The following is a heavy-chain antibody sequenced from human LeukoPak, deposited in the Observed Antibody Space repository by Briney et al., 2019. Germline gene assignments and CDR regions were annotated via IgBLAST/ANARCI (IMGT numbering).Heavy chain of an antibody. Sequence: GGSLRLSCGASGFTFRNYAMTWVRQAPGKGLEWVSSIEGDGSGTYYTDSARGRFIVSRDNSKNTLFLQMNRLRAEDAAVYYCARGGITIFGVVSYMDVWGKGTTVTVSS. CDR1: GFTFRNYA. CDR2: IEGDGSGT. J-gene: IGHJ6*03. CDR3: ARGGITIFGVVSYMDV. V-gene: IGHV3-23*03. D-gene: IGHD3-3*01.